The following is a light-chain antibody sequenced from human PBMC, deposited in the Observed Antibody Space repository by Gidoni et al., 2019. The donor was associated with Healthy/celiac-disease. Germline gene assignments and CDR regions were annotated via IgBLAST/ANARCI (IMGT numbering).Light chain of an antibody. CDR2: GNS. CDR3: QSYDSSLSGSWV. Sequence: QSVLTQPPPASGAPGKRDTTSCTGSSSNIGAGYDVHWYQQLPGTAPKLLIYGNSNRPSGVPDRFSGSKSGASASLAITGLQAEDEADYYCQSYDSSLSGSWVFGGGTKLTVL. CDR1: SSNIGAGYD. J-gene: IGLJ3*02. V-gene: IGLV1-40*01.